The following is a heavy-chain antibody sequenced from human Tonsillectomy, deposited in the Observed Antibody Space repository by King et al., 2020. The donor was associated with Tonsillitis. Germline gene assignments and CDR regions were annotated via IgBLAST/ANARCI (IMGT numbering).Heavy chain of an antibody. V-gene: IGHV4-39*01. CDR2: IFYSGNT. CDR3: ARFYYGSGTYSPPGY. Sequence: QLQESGPGLVKPSETLSLTCTVSGGSISSSNYYWGWIRQPPGKGLEWIGSIFYSGNTNYNPSLKSRVTVSVDTSKNQFSLKLSSVTATDTAVYYCARFYYGSGTYSPPGYWAQGTLVTVSS. CDR1: GGSISSSNYY. D-gene: IGHD3-10*01. J-gene: IGHJ4*02.